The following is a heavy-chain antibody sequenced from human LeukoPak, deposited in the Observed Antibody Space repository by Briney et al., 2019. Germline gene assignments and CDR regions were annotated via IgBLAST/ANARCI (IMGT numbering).Heavy chain of an antibody. V-gene: IGHV3-21*01. CDR3: ARDNGVPAAHASYWQQLVNYYYGVDV. CDR2: ISSSSSYI. D-gene: IGHD6-13*01. J-gene: IGHJ6*02. CDR1: GFTFSSYS. Sequence: GGSLRLSCAASGFTFSSYSMSWVRQAPGKGLEWVSSISSSSSYIYYADSVKGRFTISRDNAKNSLYLQMNSLRAEDTAVYYCARDNGVPAAHASYWQQLVNYYYGVDVWGQGTTVTVSS.